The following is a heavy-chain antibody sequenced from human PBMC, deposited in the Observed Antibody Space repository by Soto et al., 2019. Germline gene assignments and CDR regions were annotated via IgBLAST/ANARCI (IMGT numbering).Heavy chain of an antibody. V-gene: IGHV3-53*01. D-gene: IGHD1-26*01. CDR2: IYSDGRT. J-gene: IGHJ4*02. CDR3: ARDCCSGNHFAH. Sequence: GSLRLACAASGFTVSHKYMSWVRQAPGKGLEWVSAIYSDGRTYYADSVKGRFSISRDISKDTVYLQMDSLGSEDTAIYYCARDCCSGNHFAHWGQGTPVTVYS. CDR1: GFTVSHKY.